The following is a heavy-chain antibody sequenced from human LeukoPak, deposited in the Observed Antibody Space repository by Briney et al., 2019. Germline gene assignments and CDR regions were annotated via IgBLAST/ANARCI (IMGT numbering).Heavy chain of an antibody. J-gene: IGHJ4*02. CDR2: ITWDGGST. CDR1: GFTFDDYT. D-gene: IGHD3-10*01. V-gene: IGHV3-43*01. Sequence: GGSLRLSCAASGFTFDDYTMHWVRQPSGKGMVWVSLITWDGGSTYYADSVKGRFTISRDNSKNSLYLQMNSLRTEDTALYYCAKGKNTGSYLSHVDYWRQGTLVTVSS. CDR3: AKGKNTGSYLSHVDY.